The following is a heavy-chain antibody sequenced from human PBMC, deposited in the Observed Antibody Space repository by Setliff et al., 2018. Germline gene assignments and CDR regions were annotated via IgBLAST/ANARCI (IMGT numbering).Heavy chain of an antibody. CDR3: ARGGRDSYGRGHAFDM. Sequence: ASETLSLTCNVSGVSLSGHYWTWIRQPPGKELEWVGYISHRGSTNYSPSLKSRATLSVDTSKNQFSLKLTSVTAADTAVYFCARGGRDSYGRGHAFDMWGQGTMVTVSS. V-gene: IGHV4-59*11. CDR1: GVSLSGHY. D-gene: IGHD5-18*01. CDR2: ISHRGST. J-gene: IGHJ3*02.